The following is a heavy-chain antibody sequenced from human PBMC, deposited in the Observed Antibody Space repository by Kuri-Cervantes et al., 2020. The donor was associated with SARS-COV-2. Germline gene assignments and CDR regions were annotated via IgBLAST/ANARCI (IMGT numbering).Heavy chain of an antibody. D-gene: IGHD6-6*01. CDR1: GYSISSGYY. CDR2: IYYSGST. CDR3: ARRWDSSFPFDY. J-gene: IGHJ4*02. V-gene: IGHV4-38-2*01. Sequence: SETLSLTCAVSGYSISSGYYWGWIRQPPGKGLEWIGSIYYSGSTYYNPSLKSRVTISVDTSKNQFSLKLSSVTAADTAVYYCARRWDSSFPFDYWGQGTLVTVSS.